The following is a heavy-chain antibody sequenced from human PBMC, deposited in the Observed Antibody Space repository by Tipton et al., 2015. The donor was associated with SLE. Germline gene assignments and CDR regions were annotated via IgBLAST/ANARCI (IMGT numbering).Heavy chain of an antibody. D-gene: IGHD2-2*01. CDR3: ARGSSNFDS. Sequence: LSCTVSGGSMNSGSFYWSWIRQPAGKGLQWIGRIYTTGSPNYNPSLKSRVTISVDTSKNRFSLRLNSVTAADTAIYYCARGSSNFDSWGQGTLVTVSS. CDR2: IYTTGSP. V-gene: IGHV4-61*02. CDR1: GGSMNSGSFY. J-gene: IGHJ4*02.